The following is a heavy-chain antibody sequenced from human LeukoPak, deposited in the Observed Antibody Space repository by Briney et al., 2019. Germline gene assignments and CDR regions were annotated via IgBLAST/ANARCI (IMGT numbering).Heavy chain of an antibody. Sequence: ASVKVSCKTSGYTFTYYGITWVRQAPGQGLEWMGWISTYNGNANYAQNLQGRVTMTTDTSTTTVYIELRSLRSDDTAVFYCARGDYYGSPKVVAAWGQGTLVTVSS. CDR2: ISTYNGNA. CDR3: ARGDYYGSPKVVAA. J-gene: IGHJ5*02. CDR1: GYTFTYYG. V-gene: IGHV1-18*01. D-gene: IGHD3-10*01.